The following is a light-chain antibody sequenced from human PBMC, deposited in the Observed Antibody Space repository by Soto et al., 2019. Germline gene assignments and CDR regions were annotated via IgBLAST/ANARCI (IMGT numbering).Light chain of an antibody. CDR2: RAS. CDR3: HQYSHWPPWT. Sequence: VLTQTPLSLSLSPGERATLSCRASQSIGSLLGWYQQKPGQAPRLLIYRASTRATGVPGRFSASGSGTEFTLTISSLQSEDSAVYYCHQYSHWPPWTFGPGTKVDIK. J-gene: IGKJ1*01. CDR1: QSIGSL. V-gene: IGKV3-15*01.